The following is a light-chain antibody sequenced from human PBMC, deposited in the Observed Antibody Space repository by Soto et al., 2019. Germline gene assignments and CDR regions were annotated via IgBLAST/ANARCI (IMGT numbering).Light chain of an antibody. J-gene: IGKJ1*01. Sequence: AIRMTQSPSSFSASTGDRVTITCRASQGISSYLAWYQQKPGKAPKLLIYAASNLQSGVPSRFSGSGSGTDFTLTLSCLQSEDCATYYCQQYYSYPRTFGQGTKVEIK. V-gene: IGKV1-8*01. CDR1: QGISSY. CDR2: AAS. CDR3: QQYYSYPRT.